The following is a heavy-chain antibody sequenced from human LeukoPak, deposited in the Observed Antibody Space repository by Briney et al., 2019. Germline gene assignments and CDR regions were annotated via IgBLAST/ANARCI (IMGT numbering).Heavy chain of an antibody. CDR2: ISSSGGTI. V-gene: IGHV3-48*04. CDR1: EFTFSSYS. Sequence: GGSLRLSCAASEFTFSSYSMNWVRQAPGKGLEWVSYISSSGGTIYYTDSVKGQFTISRDNAKNSLYLQMNSLRAEDTAVYYCARGTYGDYDYWGQGTLVTVSS. CDR3: ARGTYGDYDY. J-gene: IGHJ4*02. D-gene: IGHD4-17*01.